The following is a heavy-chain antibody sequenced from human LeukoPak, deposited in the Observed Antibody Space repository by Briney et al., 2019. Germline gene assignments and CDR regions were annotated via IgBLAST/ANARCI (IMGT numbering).Heavy chain of an antibody. CDR2: INPSGGST. CDR1: GGTFSSYA. D-gene: IGHD3-3*01. J-gene: IGHJ4*02. CDR3: ARVAWSTEGGTRTARGYYFDY. Sequence: ASVKVSCKASGGTFSSYAISWVRQAPGQGLEWMGIINPSGGSTSYAQKFQGRVTMTRDTSTSTVYMELSSLRSEDTAVYYCARVAWSTEGGTRTARGYYFDYWGQGTLVTVSS. V-gene: IGHV1-46*01.